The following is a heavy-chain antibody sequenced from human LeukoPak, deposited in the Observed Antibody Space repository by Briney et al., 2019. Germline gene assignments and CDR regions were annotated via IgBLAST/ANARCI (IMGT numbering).Heavy chain of an antibody. CDR3: ARHLSGITGYTYGRGIDY. V-gene: IGHV3-74*01. J-gene: IGHJ4*02. D-gene: IGHD5-18*01. CDR1: GFTFSSFW. Sequence: PGGTLRLSCAASGFTFSSFWMHWVRQAPGKGLVWVSRINSDGSSTSYADSVKGRFTISRDNAKNTLYLQMNSLRAEDTALYYCARHLSGITGYTYGRGIDYWGQGTLLTVSS. CDR2: INSDGSST.